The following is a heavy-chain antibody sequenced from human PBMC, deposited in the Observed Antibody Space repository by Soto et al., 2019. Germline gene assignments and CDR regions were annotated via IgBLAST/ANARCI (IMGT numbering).Heavy chain of an antibody. J-gene: IGHJ6*02. CDR3: ASHSSLRGYCISTSCYGYYYGMDV. Sequence: QVQLVQSGAEVKKPGSSVKVSCKASGGTFSSYAISWVRQAPGQGLEWMGGIIPIFGTADYAQKFQGRVTITADEATSTAYMELSSLGSEGTAVYYCASHSSLRGYCISTSCYGYYYGMDVWGQGTTVTVSS. V-gene: IGHV1-69*12. CDR2: IIPIFGTA. D-gene: IGHD2-2*01. CDR1: GGTFSSYA.